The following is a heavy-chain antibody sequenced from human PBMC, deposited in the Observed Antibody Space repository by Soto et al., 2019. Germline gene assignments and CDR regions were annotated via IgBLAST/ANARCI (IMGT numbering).Heavy chain of an antibody. J-gene: IGHJ5*02. V-gene: IGHV4-34*01. D-gene: IGHD3-10*01. CDR2: INHSGST. CDR1: GGSFSGYY. CDR3: ARGGRITMVRGVLRTNWFDP. Sequence: SETLSLTCAVYGGSFSGYYWSWIRQPPGKGLEWIGEINHSGSTNYNPSLKSRDNISVDTSKNQFSLKLSSVTAADTAVYYCARGGRITMVRGVLRTNWFDPWGQGTLVTVSS.